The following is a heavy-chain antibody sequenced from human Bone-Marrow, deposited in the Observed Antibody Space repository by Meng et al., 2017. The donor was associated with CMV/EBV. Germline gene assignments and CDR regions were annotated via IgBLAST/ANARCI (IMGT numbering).Heavy chain of an antibody. CDR1: GYTFTGYY. J-gene: IGHJ4*02. CDR3: ARDHDSRFWSGHFPGY. CDR2: INPNSGGT. D-gene: IGHD3-3*01. Sequence: ASVKVSCKASGYTFTGYYMHWVRQAPGQGLEWMGWINPNSGGTNYAQKFQGRVTMTRDTSISTAYMELSRLRSDDTAVYYCARDHDSRFWSGHFPGYWGQGTLVTVPS. V-gene: IGHV1-2*02.